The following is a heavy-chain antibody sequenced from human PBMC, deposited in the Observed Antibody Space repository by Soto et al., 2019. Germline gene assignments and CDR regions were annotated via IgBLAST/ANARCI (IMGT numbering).Heavy chain of an antibody. CDR2: IYHSGST. J-gene: IGHJ5*02. V-gene: IGHV4-4*02. CDR1: GGSISSSNW. CDR3: AVRWEAVAGSWFDP. D-gene: IGHD6-19*01. Sequence: QVQLQESGPGLVKPSGTLSLTCAVSGGSISSSNWWSWVRQPPGKGLEWIGEIYHSGSTNYNPSLQRRVTISVDKSKNQFSLRLSSVTAADTAVYYCAVRWEAVAGSWFDPWGQGTLVTVSS.